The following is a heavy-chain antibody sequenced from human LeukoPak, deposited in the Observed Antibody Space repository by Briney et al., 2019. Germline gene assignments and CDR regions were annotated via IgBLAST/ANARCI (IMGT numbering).Heavy chain of an antibody. CDR1: GFTFSSYE. CDR3: AELGITMIGGV. Sequence: GRSLRLSCAASGFTFSSYEMNWVRQAPGKGLEWVSYISSSGSTIYYADSVKGRFTISRDIAKNSLYLQMNSLRAEDTAVYYCAELGITMIGGVWGKGTTVTISS. J-gene: IGHJ6*04. D-gene: IGHD3-10*02. CDR2: ISSSGSTI. V-gene: IGHV3-48*03.